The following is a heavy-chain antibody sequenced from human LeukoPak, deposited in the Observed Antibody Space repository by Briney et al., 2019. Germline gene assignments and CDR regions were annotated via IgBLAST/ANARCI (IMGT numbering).Heavy chain of an antibody. Sequence: SQTLSLTCTVSGGSISSGSYYWSWIRQPAGKGLEWIGRIYTSGSTNYNPSLKSRVTISVDTSKNQFSLKLSSVTAADTAVYYCARDRLDYDWFDPWGKGPLVPVSS. CDR1: GGSISSGSYY. CDR2: IYTSGST. J-gene: IGHJ5*02. D-gene: IGHD4/OR15-4a*01. CDR3: ARDRLDYDWFDP. V-gene: IGHV4-61*02.